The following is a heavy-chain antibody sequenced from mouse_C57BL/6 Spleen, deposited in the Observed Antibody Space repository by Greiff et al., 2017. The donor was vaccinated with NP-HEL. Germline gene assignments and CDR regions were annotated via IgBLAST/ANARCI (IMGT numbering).Heavy chain of an antibody. CDR2: INPSNGGT. CDR3: ARYYYGSSYWYFDV. D-gene: IGHD1-1*01. V-gene: IGHV1-53*01. J-gene: IGHJ1*03. CDR1: CYTFTSYW. Sequence: QVQLQQPGTELVKPGASVKLSCKASCYTFTSYWMHWVKQRPGQGLEWIGNINPSNGGTNYNEKFKSKATLTVDKSSSTAYMQLSSLTSEDSAVYYCARYYYGSSYWYFDVWGTGTTVTVSS.